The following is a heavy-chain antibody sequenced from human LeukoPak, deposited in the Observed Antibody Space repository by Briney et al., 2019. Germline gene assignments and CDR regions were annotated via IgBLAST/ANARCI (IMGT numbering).Heavy chain of an antibody. CDR2: IIPILGIA. J-gene: IGHJ5*02. CDR1: GYTFTSYD. Sequence: GASVKVSCKASGYTFTSYDINWVRQATGQGLEWMGRIIPILGIANYAQKFQGRVTITADKSTSTAYMELSSLRSEDTAVYYCAREHDDYVWGSYRSWGQGTLVTVSS. CDR3: AREHDDYVWGSYRS. D-gene: IGHD3-16*02. V-gene: IGHV1-69*04.